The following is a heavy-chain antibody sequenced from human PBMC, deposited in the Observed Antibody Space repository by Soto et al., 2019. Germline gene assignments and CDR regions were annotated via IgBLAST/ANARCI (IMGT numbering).Heavy chain of an antibody. V-gene: IGHV3-33*01. D-gene: IGHD3-3*01. CDR3: ARDLTISTYGAFDI. CDR2: IWYDGSNK. Sequence: QVQLVESGGGVVQPGRSLRLSCAASGFTFSSYGMHWVRQAPGKGLEWVAVIWYDGSNKYYADSVKGRFTISGDNSKNTLYLQMNSLRAEDTAVYYCARDLTISTYGAFDIWGQGTMVTVSS. J-gene: IGHJ3*02. CDR1: GFTFSSYG.